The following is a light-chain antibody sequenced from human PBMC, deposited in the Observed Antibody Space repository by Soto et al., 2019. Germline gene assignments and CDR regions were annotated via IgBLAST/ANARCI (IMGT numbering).Light chain of an antibody. CDR3: SSYSSSRAPVV. CDR1: SSDVGAYDY. CDR2: EVS. Sequence: QSDLTQPASLYGAPGQAITISCTGTSSDVGAYDYVSWYQQHPGKAPKLMIYEVSGRPSGVSNRFSGSKSGTRASLTISGLQAEDEADYSFSSYSSSRAPVVCGGGTKVTVL. J-gene: IGLJ3*02. V-gene: IGLV2-14*01.